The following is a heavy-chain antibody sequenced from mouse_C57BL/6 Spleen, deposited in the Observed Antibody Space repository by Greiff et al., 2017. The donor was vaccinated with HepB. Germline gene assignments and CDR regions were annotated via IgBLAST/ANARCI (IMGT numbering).Heavy chain of an antibody. CDR3: ARRATVVATRYFDV. J-gene: IGHJ1*03. Sequence: EVKLVESGPELVKPGASVKISCKASGYSFTGYYMNWVKQSPEKSLEWIGEINPSTGGTTYNQKFKAKATLTVDKSSSTAYMQLKSLTSEDSAVYYCARRATVVATRYFDVWGTGTTVTVSS. V-gene: IGHV1-42*01. D-gene: IGHD1-1*01. CDR2: INPSTGGT. CDR1: GYSFTGYY.